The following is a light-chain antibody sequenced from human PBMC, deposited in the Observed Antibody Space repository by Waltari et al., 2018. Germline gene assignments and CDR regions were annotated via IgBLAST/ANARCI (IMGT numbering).Light chain of an antibody. CDR3: QLFANSPPLT. J-gene: IGKJ4*01. CDR1: QSVSSSY. V-gene: IGKV3-20*01. Sequence: ETELTQSPGTLSLSPGERATLYCRASQSVSSSYLAWYQQKPGQAPRLLIYGASSRATGIPDRFSGSGSGTDFTLTISRLEPEDFAVYYCQLFANSPPLTFGGGTKVDIK. CDR2: GAS.